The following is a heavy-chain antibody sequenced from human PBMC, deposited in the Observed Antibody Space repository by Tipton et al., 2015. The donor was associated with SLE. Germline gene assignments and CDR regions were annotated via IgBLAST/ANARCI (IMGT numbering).Heavy chain of an antibody. CDR1: GYTFTSYD. J-gene: IGHJ5*01. CDR3: ARDEGWGWFDY. Sequence: QLVQSGPEGKKPGDSVKVSCKDSGYTFTSYDMHWERQAPGQRLEWMGWINAGNGNTKYSQKFQGRVTITRDTSASTAYMELSSLRSEDTAVYYFARDEGWGWFDYWGQGPLVTVSS. V-gene: IGHV1-3*01. CDR2: INAGNGNT. D-gene: IGHD7-27*01.